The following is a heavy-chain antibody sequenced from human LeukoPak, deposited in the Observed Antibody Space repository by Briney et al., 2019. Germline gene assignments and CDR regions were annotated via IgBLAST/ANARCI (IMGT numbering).Heavy chain of an antibody. CDR2: INPNSGGT. CDR3: ARDEDSSSWFRPSSYFDY. D-gene: IGHD6-13*01. V-gene: IGHV1-2*02. Sequence: ASVKVSCKASGYTFTGYYMHWVRQAPGQGLEWMGWINPNSGGTNYAQKFQGRVTMTRDTSISTAYMELSRLRSDDTAVYYCARDEDSSSWFRPSSYFDYWGQGTLVTVSS. J-gene: IGHJ4*02. CDR1: GYTFTGYY.